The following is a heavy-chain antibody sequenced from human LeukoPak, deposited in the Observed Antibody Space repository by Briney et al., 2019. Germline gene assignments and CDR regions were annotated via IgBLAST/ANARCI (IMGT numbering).Heavy chain of an antibody. J-gene: IGHJ4*02. CDR2: INPNGGGT. CDR1: GYTFTGYY. D-gene: IGHD3-22*01. Sequence: GASVKVSCKASGYTFTGYYMNWVRQAPGQGLEWMGWINPNGGGTNYAQKFQGRVTMTRDRSISTAYMELSRLRSDDTAVYYCAREYYYDSSDNYPDFDYWGQGTLVTVSS. V-gene: IGHV1-2*02. CDR3: AREYYYDSSDNYPDFDY.